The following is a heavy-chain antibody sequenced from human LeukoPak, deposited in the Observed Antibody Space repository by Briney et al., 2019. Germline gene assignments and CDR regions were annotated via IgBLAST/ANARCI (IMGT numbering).Heavy chain of an antibody. D-gene: IGHD3-22*01. J-gene: IGHJ4*02. CDR2: IYYGGST. V-gene: IGHV4-59*01. CDR3: ASLDDSSGYYLDY. CDR1: GGSISSYY. Sequence: PSETLSLTCTVSGGSISSYYWSWIRQPPGKGLEWIGYIYYGGSTNYNPSLKSRVTISVDTSKNQFSLKLSSVTAADTAVYYCASLDDSSGYYLDYWGQGTLVTVSS.